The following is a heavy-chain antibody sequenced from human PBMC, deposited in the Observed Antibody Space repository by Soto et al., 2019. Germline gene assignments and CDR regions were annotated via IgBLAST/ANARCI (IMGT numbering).Heavy chain of an antibody. D-gene: IGHD3-9*01. CDR1: GFTFSSYA. Sequence: EVQLLESGGGLVQPGGSLRLYCAASGFTFSSYAMTWVRQAPGKGLEWVSVISGSGGITNYADSVKGRFTISRDNSKNTLYLQMNSLRAEDTAVYYCAKQRNFEAGYYRFDYWGQGTLVTVSS. V-gene: IGHV3-23*01. J-gene: IGHJ4*02. CDR2: ISGSGGIT. CDR3: AKQRNFEAGYYRFDY.